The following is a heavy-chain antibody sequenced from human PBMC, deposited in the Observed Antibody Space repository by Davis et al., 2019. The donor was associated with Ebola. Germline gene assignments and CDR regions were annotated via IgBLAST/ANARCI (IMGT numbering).Heavy chain of an antibody. D-gene: IGHD6-19*01. CDR1: GDSFTRSW. CDR2: VYPAESET. J-gene: IGHJ4*02. V-gene: IGHV5-51*01. CDR3: ARDGYSAGWSLDF. Sequence: KVSCKSSGDSFTRSWIGWVRQMPGKGLEWMGIVYPAESETRYSPSFQGQVSISADKSINTAYLQWSSLKASDTAVYYCARDGYSAGWSLDFWGQGTLVTVSS.